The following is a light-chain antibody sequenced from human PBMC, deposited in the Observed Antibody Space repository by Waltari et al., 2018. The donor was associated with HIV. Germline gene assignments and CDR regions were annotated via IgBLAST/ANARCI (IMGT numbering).Light chain of an antibody. J-gene: IGLJ2*01. CDR2: DNN. V-gene: IGLV1-44*01. CDR3: AAWDDSLNGL. Sequence: QSVLTQPPSASGTPGQRVTISCSGRRSNIGSNPVSWYQQLPGTAPKLLISDNNQLPSGVPDRCSGSKSGTSASLAISGLQSEDEGDYFCAAWDDSLNGLFGGGTKLTV. CDR1: RSNIGSNP.